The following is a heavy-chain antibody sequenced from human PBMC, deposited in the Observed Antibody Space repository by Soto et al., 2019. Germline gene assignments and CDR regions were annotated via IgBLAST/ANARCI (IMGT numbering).Heavy chain of an antibody. D-gene: IGHD2-21*02. V-gene: IGHV1-3*01. J-gene: IGHJ4*02. CDR3: ARSIVVVTALDY. CDR1: GYTFTSYA. CDR2: INAGNGNT. Sequence: VKVSCKASGYTFTSYAMHWVLQAPGQRLEWMGWINAGNGNTKYSQKFQGRVTITRDTSASTAYMELSSLRSEDTAVYYCARSIVVVTALDYWGQGTLVTVSS.